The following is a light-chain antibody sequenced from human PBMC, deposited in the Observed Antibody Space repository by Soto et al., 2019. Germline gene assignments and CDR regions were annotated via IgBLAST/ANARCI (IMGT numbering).Light chain of an antibody. CDR2: LEGSGSY. CDR3: ETWDSNTHV. V-gene: IGLV4-60*02. Sequence: QPVLTQSSSASASLGSSVKLTCTLSSGHSSYIIAWHQQQPGKAPRYLMKLEGSGSYNKGSGVPDRFSGSSSGADRYLTXXXXXXXXXADXYCETWDSNTHVFGGGTK. CDR1: SGHSSYI. J-gene: IGLJ3*02.